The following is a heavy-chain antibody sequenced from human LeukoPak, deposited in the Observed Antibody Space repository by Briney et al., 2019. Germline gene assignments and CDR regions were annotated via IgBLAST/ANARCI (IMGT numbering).Heavy chain of an antibody. CDR1: GYTFTSYT. CDR2: INSGNGHT. V-gene: IGHV1-3*03. CDR3: TRGARFRSYGSGTYYTSLPFDP. D-gene: IGHD3-10*01. Sequence: ASVKVSCKASGYTFTSYTIHWVRQAPGQRLEWMGWINSGNGHTKYSQDFQGGVTITRDTSATTAYMELSSLRSEDMAVYYCTRGARFRSYGSGTYYTSLPFDPWGQGTLVTVSS. J-gene: IGHJ5*02.